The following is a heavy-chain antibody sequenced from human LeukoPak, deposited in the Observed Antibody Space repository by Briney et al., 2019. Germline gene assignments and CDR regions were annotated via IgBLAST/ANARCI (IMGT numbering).Heavy chain of an antibody. CDR2: INHSGST. D-gene: IGHD6-13*01. CDR3: ARGHGGRSSSWYVGC. V-gene: IGHV4-34*01. CDR1: GGSFSGYY. Sequence: SETLSLTCAVYGGSFSGYYWSWIRQPPGKGLEWIGEINHSGSTNYNPSLKSRVTISVDTSKNQFSLKLSSVTAADTAVYYCARGHGGRSSSWYVGCWGQGTLVTVSS. J-gene: IGHJ4*02.